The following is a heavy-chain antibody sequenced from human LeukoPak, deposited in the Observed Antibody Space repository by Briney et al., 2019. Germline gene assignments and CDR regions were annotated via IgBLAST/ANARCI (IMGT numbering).Heavy chain of an antibody. CDR1: GFTFGSYA. V-gene: IGHV3-23*01. D-gene: IGHD3-22*01. J-gene: IGHJ4*02. CDR3: AKGAENYYDSSGYYRH. CDR2: ISGSGGST. Sequence: GGSLRLSCAASGFTFGSYAMIWVRQAPEKGLEWVSAISGSGGSTYYADSVKGRFAISRDNSKNTLYLQMNSLRAEDTAVYYCAKGAENYYDSSGYYRHWGQGTLVTVSS.